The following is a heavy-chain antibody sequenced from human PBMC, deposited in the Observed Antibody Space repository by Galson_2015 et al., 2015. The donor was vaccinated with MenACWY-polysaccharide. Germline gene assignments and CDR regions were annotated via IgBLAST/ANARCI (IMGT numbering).Heavy chain of an antibody. V-gene: IGHV4-61*02. CDR3: ARGLPSGLYNWFDP. CDR1: GDSITSGVYY. Sequence: QVQLQESGPGLVKPSETLSLTCNVSGDSITSGVYYWTWIRQSAGKGLEWIGRIFSTGSTTYNASLKSRFTISVDMSKNQFFLKLTSVTAADTAVYYCARGLPSGLYNWFDPWGQGT. CDR2: IFSTGST. J-gene: IGHJ5*02. D-gene: IGHD6-25*01.